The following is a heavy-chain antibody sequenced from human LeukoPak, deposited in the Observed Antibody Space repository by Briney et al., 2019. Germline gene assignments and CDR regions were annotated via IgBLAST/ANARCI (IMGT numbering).Heavy chain of an antibody. J-gene: IGHJ4*02. CDR1: GFTFDDYA. Sequence: AGRSLRLSCAASGFTFDDYAMHWVRQAPGKGLEWVSGISWNSGSIGYADSVKGRFTISRDNAKNSLYLQMNSLRAEGMALYYCARWAYYDFWSGQGYFDYWGQGTLVTVSS. CDR3: ARWAYYDFWSGQGYFDY. V-gene: IGHV3-9*03. CDR2: ISWNSGSI. D-gene: IGHD3-3*01.